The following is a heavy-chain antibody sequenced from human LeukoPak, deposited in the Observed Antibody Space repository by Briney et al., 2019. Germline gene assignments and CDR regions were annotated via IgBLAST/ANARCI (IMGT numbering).Heavy chain of an antibody. J-gene: IGHJ6*02. CDR2: IKHKTDGKTT. Sequence: GGSLRLSCAASGFTFSNAYMNWVRQAPGKGLEWVGRIKHKTDGKTTAYAAPVKDSISISRDDSKSMMYLQMNSLKTEDTAVYYCTTGTYDSSGYAPYYYGMDVWGQGTTVTVSS. CDR3: TTGTYDSSGYAPYYYGMDV. V-gene: IGHV3-15*07. D-gene: IGHD3-22*01. CDR1: GFTFSNAY.